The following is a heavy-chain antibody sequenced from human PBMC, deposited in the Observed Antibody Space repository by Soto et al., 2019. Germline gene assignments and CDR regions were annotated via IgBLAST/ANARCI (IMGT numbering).Heavy chain of an antibody. D-gene: IGHD2-8*01. V-gene: IGHV4-59*12. CDR3: ARVRYCTNGVCYDTFDY. CDR1: FGSISSYY. Sequence: PSYTLSLTWPLSFGSISSYYLGWIRHPPFKGLGWVGYIYYSVSTNYNPSLKSRVTISADTSKNQFSLKLSSVTAADTAVYYCARVRYCTNGVCYDTFDYWGQGTLVTVSS. CDR2: IYYSVST. J-gene: IGHJ4*02.